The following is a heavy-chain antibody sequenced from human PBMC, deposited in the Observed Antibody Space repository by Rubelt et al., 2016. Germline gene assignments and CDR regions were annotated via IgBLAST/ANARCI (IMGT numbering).Heavy chain of an antibody. CDR2: IYYSGST. CDR3: ARDRPNDSSGYLFDY. J-gene: IGHJ4*02. Sequence: QLQLQESGPGLVKPSETLSLTCTVSGGSISSSSYYWGWIRQPPGKGLEWIGSIYYSGSTYYNPSLKRRVTISVDKSKNQFSLKLSSVTAADTAVYYCARDRPNDSSGYLFDYWGQGTLVTVSS. CDR1: GGSISSSSYY. D-gene: IGHD3-22*01. V-gene: IGHV4-39*07.